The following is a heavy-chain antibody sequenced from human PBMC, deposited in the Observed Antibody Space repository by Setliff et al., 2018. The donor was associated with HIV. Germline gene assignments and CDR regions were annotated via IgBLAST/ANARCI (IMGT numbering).Heavy chain of an antibody. CDR1: GGSFSGFY. V-gene: IGHV4-34*01. CDR2: IDHIGRT. J-gene: IGHJ4*02. Sequence: SETLSLTCAVYGGSFSGFYWTWIRQSPGKGLEWIGDIDHIGRTNYNPSLKSRATISVYTTKNQFLLKLRSVTAADTAVYYCARGSYYDTSGYRPGYFDYWGQETLVTVSS. CDR3: ARGSYYDTSGYRPGYFDY. D-gene: IGHD3-22*01.